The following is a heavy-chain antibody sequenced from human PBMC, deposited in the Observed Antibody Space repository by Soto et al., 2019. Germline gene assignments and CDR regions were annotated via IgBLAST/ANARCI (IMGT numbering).Heavy chain of an antibody. D-gene: IGHD3-10*01. Sequence: LSCXXXGFSFSSFCRHWVRQAPGKGLGWVAVISYDGSNKYYADAVKGRFTISRDNSKNTLYLQMNSLRAEDTAVYYCARDPVLLWFYGMDVWGQGTTVTVSS. V-gene: IGHV3-30-3*01. CDR3: ARDPVLLWFYGMDV. J-gene: IGHJ6*02. CDR1: GFSFSSFC. CDR2: ISYDGSNK.